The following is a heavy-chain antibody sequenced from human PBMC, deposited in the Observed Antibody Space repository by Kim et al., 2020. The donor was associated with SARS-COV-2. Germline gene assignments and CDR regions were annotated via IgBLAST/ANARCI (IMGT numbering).Heavy chain of an antibody. J-gene: IGHJ5*02. CDR3: AKKGSVRGVTSTENWFDP. Sequence: KSRVTISVDTSKNQFSLKLSSVTAADTAVYYCAKKGSVRGVTSTENWFDPWGQGTLVTVSS. V-gene: IGHV4-31*02. D-gene: IGHD3-10*01.